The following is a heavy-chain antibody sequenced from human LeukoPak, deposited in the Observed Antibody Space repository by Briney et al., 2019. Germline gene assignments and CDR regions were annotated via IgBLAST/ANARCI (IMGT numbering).Heavy chain of an antibody. CDR1: GFTFSSYA. V-gene: IGHV3-23*01. D-gene: IGHD4-17*01. Sequence: GGSLRLSCAASGFTFSSYAMSWVRQAPGKGLEWVPAISGSGGSTYYADSVKGRFTISRDNSKNTLYLQMNSLRAEDTAVYYCAKVTYGDYAPFFDYWGQGTLVTVSS. CDR2: ISGSGGST. J-gene: IGHJ4*02. CDR3: AKVTYGDYAPFFDY.